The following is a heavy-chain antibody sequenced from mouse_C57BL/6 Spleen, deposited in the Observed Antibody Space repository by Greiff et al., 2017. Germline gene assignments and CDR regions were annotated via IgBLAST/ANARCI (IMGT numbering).Heavy chain of an antibody. CDR1: GFTFSNYW. J-gene: IGHJ4*01. D-gene: IGHD1-1*01. CDR3: NPTVVATYYYAMDY. CDR2: IRLKSDNYAT. V-gene: IGHV6-3*01. Sequence: DVKLQESGGGLVQPGGSMKLSCVASGFTFSNYWMNWVRQSPEKGLEWVAQIRLKSDNYATHYAESVKGRFTISRDDSKSSVYLQMNNLRAEDTGIYYCNPTVVATYYYAMDYWGQGTSVTVSS.